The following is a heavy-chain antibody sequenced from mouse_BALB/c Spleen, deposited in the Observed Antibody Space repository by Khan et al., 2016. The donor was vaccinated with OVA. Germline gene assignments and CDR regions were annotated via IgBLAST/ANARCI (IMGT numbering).Heavy chain of an antibody. J-gene: IGHJ3*01. CDR2: INPSNGYT. Sequence: QLQQSGAELARPGASVKMSCKASGYTFTSYTIHWIKKRPGQGLEWIGYINPSNGYTNYNQKFKDKATLTTDKSSTTAYLQLSSLTSDDSAVYNCVRDGAYHRNDGWFAYWGQGTLVTVSA. V-gene: IGHV1-4*01. D-gene: IGHD2-14*01. CDR1: GYTFTSYT. CDR3: VRDGAYHRNDGWFAY.